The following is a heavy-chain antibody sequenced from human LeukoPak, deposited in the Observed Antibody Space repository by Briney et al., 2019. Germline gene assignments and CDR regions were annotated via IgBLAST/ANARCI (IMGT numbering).Heavy chain of an antibody. CDR1: GYIFISYA. CDR2: INAGTGKT. D-gene: IGHD3-10*01. Sequence: ASVTVSCMASGYIFISYAMQWVRQAPGQRLEWVGSINAGTGKTKYSHEFQGRVTITRHTSASKAYMELSSLRSEDMAVYYCARGQYYYASGSSFLKRGVSAFDIWGQGTMVTVSS. J-gene: IGHJ3*02. CDR3: ARGQYYYASGSSFLKRGVSAFDI. V-gene: IGHV1-3*03.